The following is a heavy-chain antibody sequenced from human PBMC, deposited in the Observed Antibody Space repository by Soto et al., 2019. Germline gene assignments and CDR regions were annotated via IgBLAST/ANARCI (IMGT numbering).Heavy chain of an antibody. D-gene: IGHD2-15*01. CDR3: ARDIVVVVAATPGGEYYYYGMDA. CDR2: ISAYNGNT. CDR1: GYTFTSYG. J-gene: IGHJ6*02. Sequence: ASVKVSCKASGYTFTSYGISWVRQAPGQGLEWMGWISAYNGNTNYAQKLQGRVTMTTDTSTSTAYMELRSLRSDDTAVYYCARDIVVVVAATPGGEYYYYGMDARGQGTTVTVSS. V-gene: IGHV1-18*01.